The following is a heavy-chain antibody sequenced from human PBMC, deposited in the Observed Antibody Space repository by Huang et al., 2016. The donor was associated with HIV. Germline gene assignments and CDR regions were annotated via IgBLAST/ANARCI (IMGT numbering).Heavy chain of an antibody. D-gene: IGHD5-12*01. Sequence: QVQLVESGGGVVQPGGSLRLSCAASRFTFSNYAMHWVRQGPGKGLEWVAFISYDGSNKYYADSVKGRFTISRDNSKNTLYLQMNSLRAEDTAVYYCARDLWLRDLYYYYYMDVWGKGTTVTVSS. CDR2: ISYDGSNK. CDR3: ARDLWLRDLYYYYYMDV. J-gene: IGHJ6*03. V-gene: IGHV3-30-3*01. CDR1: RFTFSNYA.